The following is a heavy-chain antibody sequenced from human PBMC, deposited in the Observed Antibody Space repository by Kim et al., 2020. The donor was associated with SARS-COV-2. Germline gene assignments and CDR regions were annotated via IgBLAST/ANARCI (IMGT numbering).Heavy chain of an antibody. D-gene: IGHD3-10*01. Sequence: SETLSLTCTVSGGSISSGGYYWSWIRQHPGKGLEWIGYIYYSGSTYCNPSLKSRVTISVDTSKNQFSLKLSSVTAADTAVYYCARAGPERLSGAFDIWGQGTMVTVSS. CDR2: IYYSGST. CDR3: ARAGPERLSGAFDI. CDR1: GGSISSGGYY. V-gene: IGHV4-31*03. J-gene: IGHJ3*02.